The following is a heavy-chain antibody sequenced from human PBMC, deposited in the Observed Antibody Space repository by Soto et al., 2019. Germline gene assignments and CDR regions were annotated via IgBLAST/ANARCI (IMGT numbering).Heavy chain of an antibody. CDR1: GGTFSSYT. V-gene: IGHV1-69*02. J-gene: IGHJ3*02. D-gene: IGHD4-17*01. Sequence: QVQLVQSGAEVKKPGSSVKVSCKASGGTFSSYTISWVRQAPGQGLERMGRIIPILGIANYAQKFQGRVTITADKSTSTAYMELSSLRSEDTAVYYCASRDYGDYEDAFDIWGQGTMVTVSS. CDR2: IIPILGIA. CDR3: ASRDYGDYEDAFDI.